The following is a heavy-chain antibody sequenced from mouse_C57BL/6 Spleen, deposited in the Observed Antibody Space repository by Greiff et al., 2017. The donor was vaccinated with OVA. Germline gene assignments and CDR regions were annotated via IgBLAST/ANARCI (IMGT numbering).Heavy chain of an antibody. CDR2: IYPGDGDT. J-gene: IGHJ2*01. CDR3: ARGGERDY. Sequence: QVQLQQSGPELVKPGASVKISCKASGYAFSSSWMNWVKQRPGKGLEWIGRIYPGDGDTNYNGKFKGKATLTADKSSSTAYMQLSSLTSEDSAVYCCARGGERDYWGQGTTLTVSS. CDR1: GYAFSSSW. V-gene: IGHV1-82*01.